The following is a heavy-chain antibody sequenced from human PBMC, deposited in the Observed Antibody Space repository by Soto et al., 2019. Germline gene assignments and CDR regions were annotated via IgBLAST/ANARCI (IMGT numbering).Heavy chain of an antibody. V-gene: IGHV4-34*01. Sequence: SETLSLTCAVYGGSFSGYYWSWIRQPPGKGLEWIGEINHSGSTNYNPSLKSRVTISVDTSKNQFSLKLSSVTAADTAVYYCARVVVVAATTISWFDPWGQGTLVT. CDR3: ARVVVVAATTISWFDP. CDR1: GGSFSGYY. D-gene: IGHD2-15*01. J-gene: IGHJ5*02. CDR2: INHSGST.